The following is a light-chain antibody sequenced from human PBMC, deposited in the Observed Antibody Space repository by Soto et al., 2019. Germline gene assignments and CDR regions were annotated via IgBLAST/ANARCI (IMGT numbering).Light chain of an antibody. V-gene: IGKV3D-15*01. CDR2: GAS. Sequence: EIVLTQSPGTLSLSPGERATLSCRASQSVSSNLAWYQQKPGQAPRLLXYGASTRATAIPARFSGSGSGTEFTLTISSLQSEDFAVYYCQQYNNWPPSWTFGQGTKVDIK. CDR3: QQYNNWPPSWT. CDR1: QSVSSN. J-gene: IGKJ1*01.